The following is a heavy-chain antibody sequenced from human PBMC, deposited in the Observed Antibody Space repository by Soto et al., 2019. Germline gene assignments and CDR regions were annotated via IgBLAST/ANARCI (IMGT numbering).Heavy chain of an antibody. J-gene: IGHJ6*02. V-gene: IGHV3-21*01. Sequence: GGSLRLSCAASGFTFSSYSMNWVRQAPGKGLEWVSSISSSSSYIYYADSVKGRFTISRDNAKNTLYLQMNSLRAEDTAVYYCAREFRDFWSGYYYGMDVWGQGTTVTVSS. CDR1: GFTFSSYS. CDR3: AREFRDFWSGYYYGMDV. D-gene: IGHD3-3*01. CDR2: ISSSSSYI.